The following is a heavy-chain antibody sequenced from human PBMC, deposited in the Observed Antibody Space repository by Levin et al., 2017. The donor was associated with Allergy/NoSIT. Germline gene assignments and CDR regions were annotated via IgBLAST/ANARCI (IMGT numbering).Heavy chain of an antibody. D-gene: IGHD2-2*01. CDR3: AQGRKMPDC. Sequence: GGSLRLSCTASGFSFNNYAMTWVRQAPGQGLEWFSSISQSGDRTSYVDSAKVPFPFSRANSTNTMYLQINSLRAEDTAVYYCAQGRKMPDCRGQGTPDTGS. J-gene: IGHJ4*02. CDR2: ISQSGDRT. CDR1: GFSFNNYA. V-gene: IGHV3-23*01.